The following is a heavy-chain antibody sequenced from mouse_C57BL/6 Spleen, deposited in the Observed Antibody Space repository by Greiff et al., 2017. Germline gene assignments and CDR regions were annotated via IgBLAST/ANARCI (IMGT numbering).Heavy chain of an antibody. D-gene: IGHD2-5*01. J-gene: IGHJ3*01. V-gene: IGHV1-64*01. CDR2: IHPNSGST. CDR3: ARGGSNYLWFAD. CDR1: GYTFTSYW. Sequence: QVQLQQPGAELVKPGASVKLSCKASGYTFTSYWMHWVKQRPGQGLEWIGMIHPNSGSTNYNEKFKGKATLTVDKSSSTAYMQLSSLTSEDSAVYYCARGGSNYLWFADWGQGTLVTVSA.